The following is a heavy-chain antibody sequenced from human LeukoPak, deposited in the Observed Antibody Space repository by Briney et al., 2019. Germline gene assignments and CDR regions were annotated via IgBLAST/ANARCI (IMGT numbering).Heavy chain of an antibody. CDR2: ISGSGGTT. CDR3: AKDRSSSSWFDGYDF. CDR1: GFIFSTCA. D-gene: IGHD6-13*01. V-gene: IGHV3-23*01. J-gene: IGHJ3*01. Sequence: GGSLRLSCTASGFIFSTCAMSWVRQAPGKGLEWVSAISGSGGTTDYADSVKGRFTISRDNSKNTLFLQMNSLRAEDTAVYYCAKDRSSSSWFDGYDFWGQGTMVTVSS.